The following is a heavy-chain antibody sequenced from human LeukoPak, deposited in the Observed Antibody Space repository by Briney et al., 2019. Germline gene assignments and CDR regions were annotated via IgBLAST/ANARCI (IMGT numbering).Heavy chain of an antibody. CDR3: ARDRGSGWPYYVMDV. Sequence: SETLSLTCTVYGGSISSYYWSWVRQPPGKGLEWIGYIYYSGSTNYNPSLTSRVTISVDTSKNQFSLKLSSATAADTAGYYGARDRGSGWPYYVMDVWGQGTTVTVSS. CDR2: IYYSGST. CDR1: GGSISSYY. V-gene: IGHV4-59*01. J-gene: IGHJ6*02. D-gene: IGHD6-19*01.